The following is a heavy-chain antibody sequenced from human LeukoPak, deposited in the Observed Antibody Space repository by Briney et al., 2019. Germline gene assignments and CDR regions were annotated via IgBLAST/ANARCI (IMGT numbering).Heavy chain of an antibody. J-gene: IGHJ4*02. V-gene: IGHV3-23*01. CDR3: STSPSFGSSWYQFNY. D-gene: IGHD6-13*01. CDR1: GFTFSSYA. Sequence: GGSLRLSCAASGFTFSSYAMSWVRQAPGKGLEWVSAISGSGGSTYYADSVKGRFTISRDNSKNTLYLQMKTLRAEDTAVYYCSTSPSFGSSWYQFNYWGQGALVIVSS. CDR2: ISGSGGST.